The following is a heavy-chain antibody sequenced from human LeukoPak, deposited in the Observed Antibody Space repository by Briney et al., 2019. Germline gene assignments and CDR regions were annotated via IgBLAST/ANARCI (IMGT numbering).Heavy chain of an antibody. CDR1: GGSISSSSYY. CDR3: AREAAYQYNWFDP. Sequence: PSETLSLTCTVSGGSISSSSYYWGWIRQPPGKGLEWIGSIYYSGSTYYNPSLKSRVTISVDTSKNQFSLKLSSVTAADTAVYYCAREAAYQYNWFDPWGQGTLVTVSS. V-gene: IGHV4-39*02. J-gene: IGHJ5*02. CDR2: IYYSGST. D-gene: IGHD3-16*01.